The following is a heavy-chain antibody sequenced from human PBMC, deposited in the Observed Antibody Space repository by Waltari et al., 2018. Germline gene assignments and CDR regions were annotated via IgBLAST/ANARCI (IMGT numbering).Heavy chain of an antibody. J-gene: IGHJ6*02. V-gene: IGHV4-59*01. Sequence: QVQLQESGPGLVKPSETLSLTCTVSGGSISSYYWSWIRQPPGKGLEWIGYIYYSGSTNYNPSLKSRVTISVDMSKNQFSLKLSSVTAADTAVYYCARGFAVPAAWNYYYYYGMDVWGQGTTVTVSS. CDR1: GGSISSYY. D-gene: IGHD2-2*01. CDR3: ARGFAVPAAWNYYYYYGMDV. CDR2: IYYSGST.